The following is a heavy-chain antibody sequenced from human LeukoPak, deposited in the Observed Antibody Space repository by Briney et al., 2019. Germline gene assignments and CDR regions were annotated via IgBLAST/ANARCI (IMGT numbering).Heavy chain of an antibody. V-gene: IGHV3-48*01. CDR3: ARRSEFGVLYYMDV. J-gene: IGHJ6*03. CDR2: ISGSSGTI. CDR1: GFTFSIYS. Sequence: GGSLRLSCAVSGFTFSIYSMNWVRQAPGQGLEWVSYISGSSGTIYYADSVKGRFTISRDNAKNSLYLQMNSLRAEDTAVYYCARRSEFGVLYYMDVWGKGTTVTVSS. D-gene: IGHD3-16*01.